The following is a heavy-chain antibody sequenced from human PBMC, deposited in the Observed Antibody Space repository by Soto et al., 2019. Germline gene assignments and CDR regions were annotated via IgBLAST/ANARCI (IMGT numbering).Heavy chain of an antibody. CDR3: ARGSITIFGVVIISEDFDL. Sequence: QVQLVESGGGVVQPGRSLRLSCAASGFTFSSYAMHWVRQAPGKGLEWVAVISYDGSNKYYADSVKGRFTISRDNSKNXLYXQMNSLRAEDTAVYYCARGSITIFGVVIISEDFDLWGLGTLVTVSS. V-gene: IGHV3-30-3*01. CDR1: GFTFSSYA. CDR2: ISYDGSNK. J-gene: IGHJ2*01. D-gene: IGHD3-3*01.